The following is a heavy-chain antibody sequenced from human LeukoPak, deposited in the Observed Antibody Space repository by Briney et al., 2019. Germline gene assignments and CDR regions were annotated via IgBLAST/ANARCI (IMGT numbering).Heavy chain of an antibody. CDR3: ARDPGVRFDY. V-gene: IGHV3-48*01. CDR1: GFTFSSYA. CDR2: ISSSSSTI. D-gene: IGHD3-10*01. Sequence: GGSLRLSCAASGFTFSSYAMSWVRQAPGKGLEWVSYISSSSSTIYYADSVKGRFTISRDNAKNSLYLQMNSLRAEDTAVYYCARDPGVRFDYWGQGTLVTVSS. J-gene: IGHJ4*02.